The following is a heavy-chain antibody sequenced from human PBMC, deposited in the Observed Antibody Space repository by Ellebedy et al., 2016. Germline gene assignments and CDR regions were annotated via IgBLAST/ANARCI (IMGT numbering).Heavy chain of an antibody. CDR1: GFTFSSYA. CDR3: AKRKKVASPGSGYYFDY. CDR2: ISGSGGST. V-gene: IGHV3-23*01. D-gene: IGHD5-12*01. Sequence: GGSLRLSCAASGFTFSSYAMSWVRQAPGKGLEWVSGISGSGGSTYYADSVKGRFTISRDNFKNTLYLQMNSLTAEDTAVYYCAKRKKVASPGSGYYFDYWGQGTLVTVSS. J-gene: IGHJ4*02.